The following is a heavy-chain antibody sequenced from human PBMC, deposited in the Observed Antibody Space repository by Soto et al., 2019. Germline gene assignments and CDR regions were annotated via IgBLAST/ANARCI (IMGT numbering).Heavy chain of an antibody. CDR3: ARLRLRLLRGYSYDPKYVIDV. CDR1: GYSFTSYW. V-gene: IGHV5-51*01. J-gene: IGHJ6*02. CDR2: IYPGDSDT. Sequence: GESLKISCKGSGYSFTSYWIGWVRQMPGKGLEWMGIIYPGDSDTRYNPSFQGQVTISADKSISTAYLQWSSLKASDTAMYYCARLRLRLLRGYSYDPKYVIDVWGQRSSDTGSS. D-gene: IGHD5-18*01.